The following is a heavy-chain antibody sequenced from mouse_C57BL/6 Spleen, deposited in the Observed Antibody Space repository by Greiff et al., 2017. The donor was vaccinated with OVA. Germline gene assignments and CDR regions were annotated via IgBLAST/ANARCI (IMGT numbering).Heavy chain of an antibody. D-gene: IGHD1-1*01. CDR1: GYAFSSYW. V-gene: IGHV1-80*01. CDR2: IYPGDGDT. CDR3: ARITTVVADYDAMDY. Sequence: QVQLQQSGAELVKPGASVKISCKASGYAFSSYWMNWVKQRPGKGLEWIGQIYPGDGDTNYNGKFKGKATLTADKSSSTAYMQLSSLTSEDSAVYFCARITTVVADYDAMDYWGQGTSVTVSS. J-gene: IGHJ4*01.